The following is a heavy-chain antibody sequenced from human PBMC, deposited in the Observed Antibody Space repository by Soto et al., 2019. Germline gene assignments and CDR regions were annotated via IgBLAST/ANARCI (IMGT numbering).Heavy chain of an antibody. CDR1: GYNFNDYL. CDR2: IDPSSGAT. D-gene: IGHD3-10*01. Sequence: QVHLIQSGAEVKRPGASGRLSCKAAGYNFNDYLLHWVRLAPGQGLEWIGLIDPSSGATSYTQQFRERVSVHGDTSAPTVYMDLSGLRSDETAGYFCVRELSGGYFDYWGQGALLSVS. V-gene: IGHV1-46*02. CDR3: VRELSGGYFDY. J-gene: IGHJ4*02.